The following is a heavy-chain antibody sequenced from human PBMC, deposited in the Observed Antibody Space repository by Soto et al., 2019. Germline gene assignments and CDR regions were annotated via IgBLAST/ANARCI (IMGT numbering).Heavy chain of an antibody. CDR2: IIPIFGTA. D-gene: IGHD3-10*01. CDR1: GGTFSSYA. Sequence: QVQLVQSGAEVKKPGSSVKVSCKASGGTFSSYAISWVRQAPGQGLEWMGGIIPIFGTANYAQKFQGRVTIPADESTSTAYMELSSLRSEDTAVYYCARAQGRITMVRGVNNYYYGMDFWGQGTTVTVSS. J-gene: IGHJ6*02. V-gene: IGHV1-69*01. CDR3: ARAQGRITMVRGVNNYYYGMDF.